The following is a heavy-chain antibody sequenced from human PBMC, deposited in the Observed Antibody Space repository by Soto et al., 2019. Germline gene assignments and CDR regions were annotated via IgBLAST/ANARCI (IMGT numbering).Heavy chain of an antibody. CDR3: ARGGLIRGVLYY. D-gene: IGHD3-10*01. CDR2: INHSGST. CDR1: DGSSNNYY. V-gene: IGHV4-34*01. Sequence: QVQLQQWGAGLLKPSETLSLTCAVCDGSSNNYYWSWIRQPPGKGLEWIGEINHSGSTNYNASLKSRVTISEDTSKKQFSLELRFVTAADTAVYYCARGGLIRGVLYYWGQGTLVTVSS. J-gene: IGHJ4*02.